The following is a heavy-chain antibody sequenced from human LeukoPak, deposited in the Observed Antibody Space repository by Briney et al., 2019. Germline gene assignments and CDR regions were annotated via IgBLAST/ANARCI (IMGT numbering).Heavy chain of an antibody. D-gene: IGHD3-22*01. CDR1: GFTFSSYG. Sequence: GGSLRPSCAASGFTFSSYGMHWVRQAPGKGLEWVAVISYDGSNKYYADSVKGRFTISRDNSKNTLYLQMNSLRAEDTAVYYCAKDSDSGYALDYWGQGTLVTVSS. V-gene: IGHV3-30*18. CDR2: ISYDGSNK. J-gene: IGHJ4*02. CDR3: AKDSDSGYALDY.